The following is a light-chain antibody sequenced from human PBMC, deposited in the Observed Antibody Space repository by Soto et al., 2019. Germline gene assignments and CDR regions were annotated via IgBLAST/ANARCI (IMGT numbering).Light chain of an antibody. J-gene: IGKJ4*01. V-gene: IGKV1-5*01. CDR1: QTVRCW. CDR3: QHYDTYPLT. Sequence: DIQMTQSPSTLSASVLDRVTITCLASQTVRCWLAWYQQKPGKAPDLLVFDVSTLGSGVPSRFSGSGSGTEFTLTISSLQPDDLATYYCQHYDTYPLTFGGGTKVDIK. CDR2: DVS.